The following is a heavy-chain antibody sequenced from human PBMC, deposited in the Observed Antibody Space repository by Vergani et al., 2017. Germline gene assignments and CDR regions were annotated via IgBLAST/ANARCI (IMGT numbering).Heavy chain of an antibody. CDR3: AREISGSYWGAFDI. V-gene: IGHV3-33*01. D-gene: IGHD1-26*01. Sequence: VQLLESGGGVVQPGRSLRLSCAASGFTFSSYGMHWVRQAPGKGLEWVAVIWYDGSNKYYADSVKGRFTISRDNSKNTLYLQMNSLRAEDTAVYYCAREISGSYWGAFDIWGQGTMVTVSS. CDR2: IWYDGSNK. CDR1: GFTFSSYG. J-gene: IGHJ3*02.